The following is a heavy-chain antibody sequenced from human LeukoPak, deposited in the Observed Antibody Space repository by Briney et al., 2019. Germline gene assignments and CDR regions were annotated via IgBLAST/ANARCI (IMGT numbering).Heavy chain of an antibody. CDR2: ITSDSRGI. Sequence: GGSLRLSCAAARFTFSSYGMHWVRQAPGKGLERVSGITSDSRGIYYADSVKGRFTIYRDNSKMTLYLQMDGLGVEDTAVYYCAKDRSRDSSGWYNWGQGTLVTVSS. V-gene: IGHV3-NL1*01. CDR1: RFTFSSYG. D-gene: IGHD6-19*01. CDR3: AKDRSRDSSGWYN. J-gene: IGHJ4*02.